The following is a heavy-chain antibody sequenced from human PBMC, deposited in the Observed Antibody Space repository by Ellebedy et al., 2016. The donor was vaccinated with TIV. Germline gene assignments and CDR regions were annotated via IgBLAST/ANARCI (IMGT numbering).Heavy chain of an antibody. J-gene: IGHJ4*02. V-gene: IGHV1-69*04. Sequence: SVKVSXXASGGTFSSYAISWVRQAPGQGLEWMGRIIPILGIANYAQKFQGRVTITADKSTSTAYMELSSLRSEDTAVYYCARDGAGYCSGGSCAWGQGTLVTVSS. CDR3: ARDGAGYCSGGSCA. CDR2: IIPILGIA. CDR1: GGTFSSYA. D-gene: IGHD2-15*01.